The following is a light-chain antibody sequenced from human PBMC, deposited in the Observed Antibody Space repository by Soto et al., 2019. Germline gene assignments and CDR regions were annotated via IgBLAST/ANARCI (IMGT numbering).Light chain of an antibody. Sequence: DIQMTQSPSSLSASVGDRVTITCRASQSISNYLNWYQQKPGKAPKLLIYAASSGVPSRFSGSGSGTDFTLTISSLQPEDFATYYCQQSYSTPWTFGQGTEVEIK. V-gene: IGKV1-39*01. J-gene: IGKJ1*01. CDR3: QQSYSTPWT. CDR2: AAS. CDR1: QSISNY.